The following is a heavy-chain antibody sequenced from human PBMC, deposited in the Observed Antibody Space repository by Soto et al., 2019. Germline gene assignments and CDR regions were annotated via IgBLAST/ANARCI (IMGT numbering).Heavy chain of an antibody. CDR1: GYTFTGNY. Sequence: QVQLVQSGAEVKRPGASVKVSCKASGYTFTGNYIHWVRQVPGQGLEWMAWINPNSGGTNYAQKLQGRVTRTRDTSMNTAYMELSRLTSDDTAVYYCARDGAYDRGSMDVWGQGTTVTVSS. CDR2: INPNSGGT. V-gene: IGHV1-2*02. D-gene: IGHD3-10*01. J-gene: IGHJ6*02. CDR3: ARDGAYDRGSMDV.